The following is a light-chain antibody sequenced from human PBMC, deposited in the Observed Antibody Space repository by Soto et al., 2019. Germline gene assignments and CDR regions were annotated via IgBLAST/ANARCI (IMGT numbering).Light chain of an antibody. V-gene: IGKV3-11*01. CDR1: QSVGGC. J-gene: IGKJ1*01. Sequence: EMVLTQYPNTVSLAPGERATLSCMASQSVGGCLAWYQQEPGQAPRLLIYDASKRATGIPARFSASGSAPDFTLTICSLQAEDVAVYYCQQYPSDPITFGQGTKVDIK. CDR3: QQYPSDPIT. CDR2: DAS.